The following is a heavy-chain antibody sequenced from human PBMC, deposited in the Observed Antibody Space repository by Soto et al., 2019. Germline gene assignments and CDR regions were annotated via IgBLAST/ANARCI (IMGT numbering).Heavy chain of an antibody. V-gene: IGHV3-30-3*01. CDR1: GFTFSSYA. J-gene: IGHJ6*02. CDR3: ARSDHPPMIVVVITTDYYYGMDV. D-gene: IGHD3-22*01. Sequence: GGSLRLSCAASGFTFSSYAMHWVRQAPGKGLEWVAVISYDGSNKYYADSVKGRFTISRENSKNTLYLQMNSLRAEDTAVYYCARSDHPPMIVVVITTDYYYGMDVWGQGTTVTVSS. CDR2: ISYDGSNK.